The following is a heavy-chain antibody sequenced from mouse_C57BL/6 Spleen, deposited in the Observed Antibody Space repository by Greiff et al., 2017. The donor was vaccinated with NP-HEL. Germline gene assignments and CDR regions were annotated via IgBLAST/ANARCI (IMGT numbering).Heavy chain of an antibody. J-gene: IGHJ1*03. CDR3: ARDYYGSTSRYFDV. Sequence: EVQLQQSGAELVKPGASVKLSCTASGFNITDYYMHWVKQRTEQGLEWIGRLDPEDGETKYAPQFQGKATITADTSSNTAYLQLSSLTAEDTAVYYGARDYYGSTSRYFDVWGTGTTVTVSS. CDR1: GFNITDYY. V-gene: IGHV14-2*01. D-gene: IGHD1-1*01. CDR2: LDPEDGET.